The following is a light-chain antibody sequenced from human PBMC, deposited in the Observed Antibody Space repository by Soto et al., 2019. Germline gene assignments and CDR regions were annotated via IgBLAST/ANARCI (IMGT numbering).Light chain of an antibody. CDR1: QDIRSH. CDR2: DAS. Sequence: ENVLTQSPGTLSLSPGERVTLSCRASQDIRSHLAWYQQKPGQAPRLLIFDASSRATGIPDRFSGSGSGTDFTLSISRLEPEDFAVYYCQQYSSLWTFGQGTKVDIK. CDR3: QQYSSLWT. J-gene: IGKJ1*01. V-gene: IGKV3-20*01.